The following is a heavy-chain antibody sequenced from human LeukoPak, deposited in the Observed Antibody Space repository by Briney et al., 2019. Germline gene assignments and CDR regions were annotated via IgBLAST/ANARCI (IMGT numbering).Heavy chain of an antibody. CDR3: ARVGYYGSGSYYYYYSMDV. CDR1: GGSISSYY. Sequence: PSETLSLTCTVSGGSISSYYWSWIRQPAGKGLEWIGRIYTSGSTNYNPSLKSRVTMSVDTSKNQFSLKLSSVTAADTAVYYCARVGYYGSGSYYYYYSMDVWGQGTTVTVSS. V-gene: IGHV4-4*07. J-gene: IGHJ6*02. D-gene: IGHD3-10*01. CDR2: IYTSGST.